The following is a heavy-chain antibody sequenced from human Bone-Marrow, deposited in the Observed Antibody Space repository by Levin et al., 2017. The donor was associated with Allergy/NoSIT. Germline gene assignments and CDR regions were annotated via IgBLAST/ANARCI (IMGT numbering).Heavy chain of an antibody. CDR3: ATESHIVVVPATIRAFDI. V-gene: IGHV1-24*01. CDR1: GYTLTELS. J-gene: IGHJ3*02. CDR2: FDPEDGET. Sequence: ASVKVSCKVSGYTLTELSMHWVRQAPGKGLEWMGGFDPEDGETIYAQKFQGRVTMTEDTSTDTAYMELSSLRSEDTAVYYCATESHIVVVPATIRAFDIWGQGTMVTVSS. D-gene: IGHD2-2*02.